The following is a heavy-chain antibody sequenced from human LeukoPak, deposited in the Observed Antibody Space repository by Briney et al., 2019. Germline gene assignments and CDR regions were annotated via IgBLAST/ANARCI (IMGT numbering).Heavy chain of an antibody. CDR1: GFTVNSDY. CDR3: ARDLSVYGSGDY. CDR2: ISYDGSNK. J-gene: IGHJ4*02. Sequence: GGSLRLSCAASGFTVNSDYMIWVRQAPGKGLEWVAVISYDGSNKYYADSVEGRFTISRDNSKNTLYLQMNSLRAEDTAVYYCARDLSVYGSGDYWGQGTLVTVSS. D-gene: IGHD3-10*01. V-gene: IGHV3-30-3*01.